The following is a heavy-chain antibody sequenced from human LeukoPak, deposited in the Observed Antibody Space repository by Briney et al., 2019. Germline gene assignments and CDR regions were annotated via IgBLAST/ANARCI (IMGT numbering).Heavy chain of an antibody. D-gene: IGHD6-25*01. CDR3: ASGRRSGAFDI. CDR2: ISYDGSNK. Sequence: GGSLRLSCAASGFTFSSYGMHWVRQAPGKGLEWVAVISYDGSNKYYADSVKGRFTISRDNAKNSLYLQMNSLRAEDTALYHCASGRRSGAFDIWGQGTMVTVSS. V-gene: IGHV3-30*03. CDR1: GFTFSSYG. J-gene: IGHJ3*02.